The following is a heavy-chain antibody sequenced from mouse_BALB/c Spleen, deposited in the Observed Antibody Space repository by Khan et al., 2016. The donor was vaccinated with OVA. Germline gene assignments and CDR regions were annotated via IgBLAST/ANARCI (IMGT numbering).Heavy chain of an antibody. V-gene: IGHV1-7*01. D-gene: IGHD1-1*01. CDR3: ARGSRRWDFDY. J-gene: IGHJ2*01. CDR2: INPSTGYT. CDR1: GYTFINYW. Sequence: QVQLKQSGAELAKPGASVKMSCKASGYTFINYWILWVKQRPGQGLEWIGYINPSTGYTEYNQNFKDKATLTADKSSSTAYMQLSSLTSEDSAVYYCARGSRRWDFDYWGQGTTLTVSS.